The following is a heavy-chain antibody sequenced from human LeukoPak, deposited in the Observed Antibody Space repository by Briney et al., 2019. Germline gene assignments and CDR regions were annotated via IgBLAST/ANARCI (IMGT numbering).Heavy chain of an antibody. CDR3: ARDFSNDFWSGYPPGY. D-gene: IGHD3-3*01. J-gene: IGHJ4*02. CDR1: GYTFTSYD. V-gene: IGHV1-2*02. CDR2: INPNSGGT. Sequence: ASVKVSCKASGYTFTSYDINWVRQAAGQGLEWMGWINPNSGGTNYAQKFQGRVTMTRDTSISTAYMELSRLRSDDTAVYYCARDFSNDFWSGYPPGYWGQGTLVTVSS.